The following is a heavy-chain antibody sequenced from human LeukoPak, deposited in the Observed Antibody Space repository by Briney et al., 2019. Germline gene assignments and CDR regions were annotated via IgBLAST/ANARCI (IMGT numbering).Heavy chain of an antibody. CDR1: GFTFSDYY. D-gene: IGHD2-2*01. CDR3: AKPENIVVVPAAMGGYSGYDLDY. J-gene: IGHJ4*02. CDR2: ISGSGGST. V-gene: IGHV3-23*01. Sequence: PGGSLRLSCAASGFTFSDYYMSWVCQAPGKGLEWVSAISGSGGSTYYADSVKGRFTISRDNSKNTLYLQMNSLRAEDTAVYYCAKPENIVVVPAAMGGYSGYDLDYWGQGTLVTVSS.